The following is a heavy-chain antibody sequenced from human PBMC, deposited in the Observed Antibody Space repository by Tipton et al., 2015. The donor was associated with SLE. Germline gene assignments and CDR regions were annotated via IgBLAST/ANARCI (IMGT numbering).Heavy chain of an antibody. CDR3: AKVYSSRDY. CDR2: ISFDGSQK. Sequence: SLRLSCAASGFTFSNYAMAWVRQAPGKGLEWVAVISFDGSQKYYADSVKGRFTISRDNAKNSLYLQMNSLRAEDTAVYYCAKVYSSRDYWGQGTLVTVSS. D-gene: IGHD6-13*01. V-gene: IGHV3-30*18. CDR1: GFTFSNYA. J-gene: IGHJ4*02.